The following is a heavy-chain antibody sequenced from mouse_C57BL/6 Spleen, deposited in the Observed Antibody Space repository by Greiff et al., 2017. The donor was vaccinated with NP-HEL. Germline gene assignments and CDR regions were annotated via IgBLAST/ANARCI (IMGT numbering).Heavy chain of an antibody. CDR1: GYTFTSYW. J-gene: IGHJ4*01. D-gene: IGHD1-1*01. CDR3: ARLFITTVVATGDY. V-gene: IGHV1-64*01. CDR2: IHPNSGST. Sequence: QVQLQQPGAELVKPGASVKLSCKASGYTFTSYWMHWVKQRPGQGLEWIGMIHPNSGSTNYNEKFKGKATLTVDKSSSTAYMQLSSLTSEDSAVYYCARLFITTVVATGDYWGQGTSVTVSS.